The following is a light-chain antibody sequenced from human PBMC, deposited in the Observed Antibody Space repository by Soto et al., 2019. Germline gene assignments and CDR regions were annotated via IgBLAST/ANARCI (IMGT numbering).Light chain of an antibody. V-gene: IGKV1-27*01. Sequence: DIQMTQSPTSLSASVGDRVTITCRASQDIRNFVAWYQQKPGKAPKLLIYAASTLQSGVPSRFSGSGSGTDFTLTISSLQPDDLATYYCQQYNSFPTFGQGTKVEIK. J-gene: IGKJ1*01. CDR3: QQYNSFPT. CDR1: QDIRNF. CDR2: AAS.